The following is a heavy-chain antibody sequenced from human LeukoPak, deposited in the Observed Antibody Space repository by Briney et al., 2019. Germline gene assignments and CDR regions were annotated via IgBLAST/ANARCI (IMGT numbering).Heavy chain of an antibody. D-gene: IGHD1-1*01. CDR1: GFTVSSNY. J-gene: IGHJ4*02. CDR3: ARDPRSGTGI. CDR2: TSSGGNT. Sequence: GGSLRLSCAASGFTVSSNYMRWVRQAPGKGLEWVSVTSSGGNTYYADSVKGRFTISRDNSKNTLYLQMNSLRAEDTAVYYCARDPRSGTGIWGQGTLVTVSS. V-gene: IGHV3-66*01.